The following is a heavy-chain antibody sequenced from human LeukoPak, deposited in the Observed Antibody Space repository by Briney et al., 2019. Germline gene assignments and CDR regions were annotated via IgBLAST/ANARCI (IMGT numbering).Heavy chain of an antibody. CDR3: VRGGQGRDDYFDY. CDR1: GFSFRSYS. J-gene: IGHJ4*02. Sequence: GGSLRLSCAASGFSFRSYSMNWVRQSPGKGLEWISYIGGGDRIYYSDSTRGRFTISRDNAKNSVYLQMKSLRVEDTAVYYCVRGGQGRDDYFDYWGQGTLVTVSS. V-gene: IGHV3-48*04. CDR2: IGGGDRI.